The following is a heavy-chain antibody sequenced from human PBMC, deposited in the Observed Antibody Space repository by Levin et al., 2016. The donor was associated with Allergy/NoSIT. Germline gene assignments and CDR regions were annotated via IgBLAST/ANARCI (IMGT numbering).Heavy chain of an antibody. CDR1: GYAFTSYG. CDR2: VATYNNKT. CDR3: ARKGMFDDLRRGMDT. J-gene: IGHJ6*02. D-gene: IGHD3-10*01. Sequence: ASVKVSCKTSGYAFTSYGISWVRQAPGQGLEWMGWVATYNNKTNIVQRLQDRVTMTADTSSNTAYLEVRSLRYDDTAVYFCARKGMFDDLRRGMDTWGQGTTVTVS. V-gene: IGHV1-18*04.